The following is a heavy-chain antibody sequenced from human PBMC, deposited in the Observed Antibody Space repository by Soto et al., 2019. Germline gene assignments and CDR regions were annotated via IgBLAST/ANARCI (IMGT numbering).Heavy chain of an antibody. J-gene: IGHJ5*02. CDR1: GGSISSGDYY. Sequence: QVQLQESGPGLVKPSQTLSLTCTVSGGSISSGDYYWGWIRQHPGKGLEWIGYIYYSGSTYYSPPLNSRVTMPLATSKNQFSLKLSSVTAADTAVYYCARVHYDSSGYYHWGQGTLVTVSS. CDR2: IYYSGST. D-gene: IGHD3-22*01. V-gene: IGHV4-31*03. CDR3: ARVHYDSSGYYH.